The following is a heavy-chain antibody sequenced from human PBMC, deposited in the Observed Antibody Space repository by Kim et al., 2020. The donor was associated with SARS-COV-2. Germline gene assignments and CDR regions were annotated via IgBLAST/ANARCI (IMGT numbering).Heavy chain of an antibody. CDR2: VYYSGHT. D-gene: IGHD3-3*01. V-gene: IGHV4-39*01. CDR1: GDSISSSNYY. CDR3: ARRGHPGLWSAPVLDW. Sequence: SETLSLTCTVSGDSISSSNYYWGWIRQSPGRGLEWIGNVYYSGHTSYNPSLKSRVTMSVDPSQNQFSLKLISITAADTALYYCARRGHPGLWSAPVLDW. J-gene: IGHJ2*01.